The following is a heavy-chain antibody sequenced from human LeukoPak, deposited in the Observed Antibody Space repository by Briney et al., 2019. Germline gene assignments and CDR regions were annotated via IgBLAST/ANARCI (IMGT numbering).Heavy chain of an antibody. J-gene: IGHJ5*01. V-gene: IGHV3-21*01. D-gene: IGHD6-13*01. CDR3: ARDGWSSSWSDF. CDR1: GFTFSSYS. Sequence: MPGGSLRLSCAASGFTFSSYSMNWVRQAPGKGLEWVSFISSSSSSIHYADSVEGRFTISRDNAKNSLYLQMNSLRAEDTAVYYCARDGWSSSWSDFWGQGTLVTVSS. CDR2: ISSSSSSI.